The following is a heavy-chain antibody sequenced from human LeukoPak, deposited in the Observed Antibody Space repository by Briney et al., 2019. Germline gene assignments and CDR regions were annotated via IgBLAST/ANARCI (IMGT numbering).Heavy chain of an antibody. CDR3: TRGCTVSSCFGAYYYYGVDV. J-gene: IGHJ6*02. V-gene: IGHV3-43*01. D-gene: IGHD2-15*01. CDR2: ISWDSGSK. CDR1: GFTFDDYS. Sequence: GGSLRLSCEATGFTFDDYSMHWVRQVPGKGLEWVSLISWDSGSKYYAESVKGRFTVSRDNTENSLYLQMTSLTPEDSGFYYCTRGCTVSSCFGAYYYYGVDVWGQGTTVTVSS.